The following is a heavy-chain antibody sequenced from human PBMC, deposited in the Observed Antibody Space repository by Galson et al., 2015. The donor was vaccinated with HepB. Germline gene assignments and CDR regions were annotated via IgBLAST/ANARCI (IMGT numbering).Heavy chain of an antibody. Sequence: SLRLSCAASGFIFSTYSMNWVRQAPGKGLEWVSYISASSSTIYYSDSVRGRFIISRDNANNSLYLQMNSLTVEDTAVYFCARDCSITSCLWDNWGQGTLVTVSS. CDR1: GFIFSTYS. D-gene: IGHD2-2*01. CDR3: ARDCSITSCLWDN. CDR2: ISASSSTI. J-gene: IGHJ4*02. V-gene: IGHV3-48*01.